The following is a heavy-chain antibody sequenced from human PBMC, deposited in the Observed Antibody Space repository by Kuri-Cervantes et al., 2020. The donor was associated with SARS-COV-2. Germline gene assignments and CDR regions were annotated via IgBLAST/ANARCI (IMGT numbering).Heavy chain of an antibody. V-gene: IGHV3-66*01. D-gene: IGHD3-3*01. CDR3: ARGAVPQTYYDFWSGAYNWFDP. CDR2: IYSGGKT. CDR1: GFTVSGNY. Sequence: GGSLRLSCAASGFTVSGNYMSWVRQAPGKGLEWVSVIYSGGKTFFADSVKGRFTISRDESKNTLYLQMNSLRAEDTAVYYCARGAVPQTYYDFWSGAYNWFDPWGQGTLVTVSS. J-gene: IGHJ5*02.